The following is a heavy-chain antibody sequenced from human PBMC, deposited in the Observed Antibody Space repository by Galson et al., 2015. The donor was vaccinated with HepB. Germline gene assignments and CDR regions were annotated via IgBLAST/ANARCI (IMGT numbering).Heavy chain of an antibody. V-gene: IGHV4-4*02. CDR2: FYHSGPI. CDR3: VSGTHYVWELLAI. D-gene: IGHD1-26*01. J-gene: IGHJ3*02. Sequence: VRQPPGKGLEWIGEFYHSGPINYNPSLSGRVTISVDRSKNYLSLILSSVTAADTAMYYCVSGTHYVWELLAIWGQGTMVTVSS.